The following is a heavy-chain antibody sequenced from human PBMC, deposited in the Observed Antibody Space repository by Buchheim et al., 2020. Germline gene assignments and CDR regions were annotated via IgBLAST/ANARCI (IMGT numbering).Heavy chain of an antibody. V-gene: IGHV3-23*01. CDR3: ASDIVVVPAAMNHYYYYMDV. Sequence: EVQLLESGGGLVQPGGSLRLSCAASGFTFSSYAMSWVRQAPGKGLEWVSAISGSGGSTYYADSVKGRFTISRDNSKNTLYLKMNSLRAEDTAVYYCASDIVVVPAAMNHYYYYMDVWGKGTT. CDR2: ISGSGGST. D-gene: IGHD2-2*01. CDR1: GFTFSSYA. J-gene: IGHJ6*03.